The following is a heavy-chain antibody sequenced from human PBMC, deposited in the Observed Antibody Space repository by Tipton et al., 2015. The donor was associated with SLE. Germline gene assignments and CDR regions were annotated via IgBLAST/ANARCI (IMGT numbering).Heavy chain of an antibody. D-gene: IGHD6-19*01. V-gene: IGHV4-39*07. CDR2: IYYSGST. Sequence: TLSLTCTVSGGSISSGSYYWSWFRQPAGKGLEWIGSIYYSGSTYYNPSLKSRVTISVDTSKNQFSLKLSSVTAADTAVYYCARRRGEQGRVRVFDYWGQGTLVTVSS. J-gene: IGHJ4*02. CDR3: ARRRGEQGRVRVFDY. CDR1: GGSISSGSYY.